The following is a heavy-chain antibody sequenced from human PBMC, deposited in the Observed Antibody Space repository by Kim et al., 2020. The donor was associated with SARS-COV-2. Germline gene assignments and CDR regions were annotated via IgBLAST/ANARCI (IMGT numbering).Heavy chain of an antibody. CDR2: IYYSGST. J-gene: IGHJ4*02. D-gene: IGHD3-10*01. CDR3: AASSRGRFGELSNTDY. V-gene: IGHV4-31*03. CDR1: GGSISSGGYY. Sequence: SETLSLTCTVSGGSISSGGYYWSWIRQHPGKGLEWIGYIYYSGSTYYNPSLKSRVTISVDTSKNQFSLKLSSVTAADTAVYYCAASSRGRFGELSNTDYWGQGTLVTVSS.